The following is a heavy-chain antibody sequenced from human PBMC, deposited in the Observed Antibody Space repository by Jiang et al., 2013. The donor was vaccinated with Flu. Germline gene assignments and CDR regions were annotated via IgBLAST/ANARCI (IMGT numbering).Heavy chain of an antibody. CDR1: GYTFTGYY. V-gene: IGHV1-2*04. J-gene: IGHJ4*02. CDR3: ARGYSSSWSYFDY. CDR2: INPNSGGT. D-gene: IGHD6-13*01. Sequence: GAEVKKPGASVKVSCKASGYTFTGYYMHWVRQAPGQGLEWMGWINPNSGGTNYAQKFQGWVTMTRDTSISTAYMELSRLRSDDTAVYYCARGYSSSWSYFDYWGQGTLVTVSS.